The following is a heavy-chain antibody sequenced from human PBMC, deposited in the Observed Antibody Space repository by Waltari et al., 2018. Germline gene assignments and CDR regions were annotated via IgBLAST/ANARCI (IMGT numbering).Heavy chain of an antibody. V-gene: IGHV3-43*01. CDR2: ISWDVDLT. Sequence: EVHLVESGGAVVQPGGSLRLSCEASGFIFDDFTMHWVRQPPGKCLEWVSLISWDVDLTYYGDSVQGRFTISRDNSKDSLYLQMNSLRSEDTALYYCVKDIGGSDSWGQGTPVTVSS. J-gene: IGHJ4*02. CDR3: VKDIGGSDS. CDR1: GFIFDDFT.